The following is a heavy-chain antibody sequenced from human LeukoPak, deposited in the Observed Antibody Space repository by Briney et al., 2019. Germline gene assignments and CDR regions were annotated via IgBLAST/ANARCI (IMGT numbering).Heavy chain of an antibody. V-gene: IGHV4-59*01. J-gene: IGHJ4*02. D-gene: IGHD1-1*01. CDR3: ARATGPRSFYFDY. Sequence: SETLSLTCTVSGGSISSYYWSWIQQPPGKGLEWIGYIYYSGSTNYNPSLKSRVTISVDTSKNQFSLKLSSVTAADTAVYYCARATGPRSFYFDYWGQGTLVTVSS. CDR2: IYYSGST. CDR1: GGSISSYY.